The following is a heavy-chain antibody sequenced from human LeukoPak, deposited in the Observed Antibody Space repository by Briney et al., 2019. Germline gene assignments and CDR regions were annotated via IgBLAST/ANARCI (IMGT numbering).Heavy chain of an antibody. J-gene: IGHJ4*02. CDR1: GFTFSSYG. Sequence: PGGSLRLSCAASGFTFSSYGMHWVRQAPGKGLEWVAVISYDGSNKYYADSVKGRFTISRDNSKNTLYLQMNSLRAEDTAVYYCAKVPLAWVRCSGGSCYPPDYWGQGTLVTVSS. D-gene: IGHD2-15*01. CDR2: ISYDGSNK. V-gene: IGHV3-30*18. CDR3: AKVPLAWVRCSGGSCYPPDY.